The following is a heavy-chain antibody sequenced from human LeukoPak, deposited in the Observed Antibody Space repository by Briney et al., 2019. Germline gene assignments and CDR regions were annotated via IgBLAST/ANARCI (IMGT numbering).Heavy chain of an antibody. Sequence: GGSLRLSCAVSGFTFRSTEMNWVRQAPGKGLEWVSYISSSGSTIYYADSVKGRFTISRDNAKNSLYLQMNSLRAEDTAVYYCARDLDNKYGSGASDYWGQGTLVTVSS. J-gene: IGHJ4*02. CDR3: ARDLDNKYGSGASDY. D-gene: IGHD3-10*01. CDR1: GFTFRSTE. V-gene: IGHV3-48*03. CDR2: ISSSGSTI.